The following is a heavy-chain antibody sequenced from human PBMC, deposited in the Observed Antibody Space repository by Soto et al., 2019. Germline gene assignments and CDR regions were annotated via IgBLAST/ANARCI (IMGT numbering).Heavy chain of an antibody. D-gene: IGHD5-12*01. Sequence: SVKVSCKASGGTFSSYAISWVRQAPGQGLEWMGGIIPIFGTANYAQKFQGRVTITADESTSTAYMELSSLRSEDTTVYYCARDNRLRLHAFDIWGQGTMVTVSS. J-gene: IGHJ3*02. CDR2: IIPIFGTA. CDR3: ARDNRLRLHAFDI. CDR1: GGTFSSYA. V-gene: IGHV1-69*13.